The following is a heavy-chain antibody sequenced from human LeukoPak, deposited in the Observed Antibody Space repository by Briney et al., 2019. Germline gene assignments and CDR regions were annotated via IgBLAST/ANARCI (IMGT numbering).Heavy chain of an antibody. CDR1: GITFSGSA. D-gene: IGHD3-9*01. V-gene: IGHV3-73*01. Sequence: GGSLRLSCAASGITFSGSAMHWVRQASGKGLERVGHIRSKANSYATAYAASVKGRFTISRDDSKNTAYLQMNSLKTEDTAVYYCTRPPPEYDILTGNNWFEPWGQGTLVTVSS. J-gene: IGHJ5*02. CDR2: IRSKANSYAT. CDR3: TRPPPEYDILTGNNWFEP.